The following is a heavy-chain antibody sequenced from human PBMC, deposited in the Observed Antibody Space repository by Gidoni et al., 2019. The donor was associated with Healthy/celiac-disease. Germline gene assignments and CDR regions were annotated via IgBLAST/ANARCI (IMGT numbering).Heavy chain of an antibody. D-gene: IGHD5-18*01. Sequence: EVQLVESGGCLVQPGGSLRLSCAASGFTFSSYEMNWVRQAPGKGLELVSYISSSGSTIYYADAVKGRFTISRDNAKNSLYLQMNSLRAEDTAVYYCARDSTQLWKRTFDYWGQGTLVTVSS. V-gene: IGHV3-48*03. CDR3: ARDSTQLWKRTFDY. CDR2: ISSSGSTI. J-gene: IGHJ4*02. CDR1: GFTFSSYE.